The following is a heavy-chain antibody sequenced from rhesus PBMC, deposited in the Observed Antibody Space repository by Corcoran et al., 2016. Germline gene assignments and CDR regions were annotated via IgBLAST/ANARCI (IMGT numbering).Heavy chain of an antibody. CDR1: GGSISSNY. CDR3: ARDGGSWKGYFDY. V-gene: IGHV4-147*01. J-gene: IGHJ4*01. Sequence: QLQLQESGPGLVKPSETLSLTCAVSGGSISSNYWSWIRQPPGKGLEWIGYIYGSSGSTNYNPSLKKRVTISKDTTKNQFSLKLSYVTAADTAVYYCARDGGSWKGYFDYWGQGVLVTVSS. CDR2: IYGSSGST. D-gene: IGHD6-25*01.